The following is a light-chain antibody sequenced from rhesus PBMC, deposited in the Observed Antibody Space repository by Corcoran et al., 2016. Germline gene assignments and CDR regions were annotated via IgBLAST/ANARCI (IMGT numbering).Light chain of an antibody. V-gene: IGKV1-22*01. Sequence: DIQMTQSPSSLSASVGDTVTITCRASQDINIWLAWYQQKPGNTPNLLIYKASTLQSGVPSRFSGSGAGTDFTLTISSLHSEDFATYYCQQYNSRPPTFGPGTKVEIK. J-gene: IGKJ1*01. CDR2: KAS. CDR1: QDINIW. CDR3: QQYNSRPPT.